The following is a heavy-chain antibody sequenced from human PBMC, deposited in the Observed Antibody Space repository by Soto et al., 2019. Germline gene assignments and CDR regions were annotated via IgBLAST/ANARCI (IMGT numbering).Heavy chain of an antibody. Sequence: GESLKIYCNGSGYSFACYWITWVGQKPGKGLGWMGRIDPSDSQTYYSPSFRGHVTISVTKSITTVFLQWSSLRASDTAMYYCARQIYDSDTGPNFQYYFDSWGQGTPVTVSS. D-gene: IGHD3-22*01. CDR2: IDPSDSQT. CDR1: GYSFACYW. J-gene: IGHJ4*02. V-gene: IGHV5-10-1*01. CDR3: ARQIYDSDTGPNFQYYFDS.